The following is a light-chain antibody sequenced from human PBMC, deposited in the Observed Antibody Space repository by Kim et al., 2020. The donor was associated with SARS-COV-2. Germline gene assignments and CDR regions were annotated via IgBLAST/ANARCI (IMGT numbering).Light chain of an antibody. CDR1: SSDVGGYKY. V-gene: IGLV2-8*01. Sequence: QSALTQPPSASGSPGQSVTISCTGSSSDVGGYKYVSWYQQDPGKAPKLIIFEVSKRPSGVPDRFSGSKSGSTASLTVSGLQAEDEGDYYCSSYAGSNRIFGGGTKLTVL. J-gene: IGLJ2*01. CDR3: SSYAGSNRI. CDR2: EVS.